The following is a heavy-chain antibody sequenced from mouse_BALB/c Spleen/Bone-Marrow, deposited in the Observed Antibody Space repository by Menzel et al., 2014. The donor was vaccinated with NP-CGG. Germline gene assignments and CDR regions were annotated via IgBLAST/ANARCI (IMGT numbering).Heavy chain of an antibody. CDR1: GFNIKDTY. V-gene: IGHV14-3*02. CDR3: ANYYYGYYFDY. J-gene: IGHJ2*01. CDR2: IDPANGNT. Sequence: VQLQQSGAELVKPGASVKLSCTASGFNIKDTYLHWVPQRPDPGLEWIGRIDPANGNTKYDPKFQDKATITADTSSNTAYLQLSSLTSEDTAVYYCANYYYGYYFDYWGQGTTLTVSS. D-gene: IGHD1-1*01.